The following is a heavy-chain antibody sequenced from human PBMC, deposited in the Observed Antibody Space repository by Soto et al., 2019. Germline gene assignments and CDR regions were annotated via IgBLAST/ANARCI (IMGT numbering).Heavy chain of an antibody. CDR1: GGTFSSYA. V-gene: IGHV1-69*06. CDR2: IIPIFGTA. J-gene: IGHJ4*02. D-gene: IGHD3-22*01. CDR3: ARASFMPDSSGYYFYFDY. Sequence: GASVKVSCKASGGTFSSYAISWVRQAPGQGLEWMGGIIPIFGTANYAQKFQGRVTITADKSTSTAYMELSSLRSEDTAVYYCARASFMPDSSGYYFYFDYWGQGTLVTVSS.